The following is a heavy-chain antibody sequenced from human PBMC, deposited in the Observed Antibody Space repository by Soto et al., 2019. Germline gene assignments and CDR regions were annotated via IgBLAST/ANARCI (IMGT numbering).Heavy chain of an antibody. V-gene: IGHV3-48*01. Sequence: GGSLRLSCAASGFTFSSYSMNWVRQAPGKGLEWVSYISSSSSTIYYADSVKGRFTISRDNAKNSLYLQMNSLRAEDTAVYYCARDAAGTIFGVVTAAFDYWGQGTLVTVSS. CDR1: GFTFSSYS. D-gene: IGHD3-3*01. CDR2: ISSSSSTI. J-gene: IGHJ4*02. CDR3: ARDAAGTIFGVVTAAFDY.